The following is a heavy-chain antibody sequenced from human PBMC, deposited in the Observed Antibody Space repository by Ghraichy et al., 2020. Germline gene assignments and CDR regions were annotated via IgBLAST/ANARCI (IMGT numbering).Heavy chain of an antibody. V-gene: IGHV3-23*01. D-gene: IGHD3-9*01. CDR3: TVILVTGHWYFDL. CDR2: ISKGGDMT. J-gene: IGHJ2*01. Sequence: ESLNISCAGSGFTFSNYGMSWVRQVPGKGLEWVSAISKGGDMTFYADSVKGRFTISRDNSKNTLYLQMNSLRAEDTAVYYCTVILVTGHWYFDLWGHGTLVTVSS. CDR1: GFTFSNYG.